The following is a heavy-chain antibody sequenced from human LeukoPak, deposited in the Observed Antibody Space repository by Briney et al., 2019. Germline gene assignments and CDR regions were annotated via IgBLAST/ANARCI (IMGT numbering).Heavy chain of an antibody. CDR1: GFTFSSYT. V-gene: IGHV3-23*01. CDR2: ITTSDGNT. D-gene: IGHD7-27*01. J-gene: IGHJ4*02. Sequence: GGSLRLSCAASGFTFSSYTMSWVRQAPGKGLEWVSTITTSDGNTYYADSVKGQFTVSRDNSKNTLYLQMNSLRAEDTAVYYCAKDGGLWVSAHWGDSWGRGTLVTVSS. CDR3: AKDGGLWVSAHWGDS.